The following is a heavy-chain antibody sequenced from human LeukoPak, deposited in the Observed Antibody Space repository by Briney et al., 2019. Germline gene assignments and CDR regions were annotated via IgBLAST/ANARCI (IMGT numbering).Heavy chain of an antibody. J-gene: IGHJ4*02. Sequence: SETLSLTCTVSGGSISSYYWSWIRQPPGKGLEWIGYIYYSGSTNYNPSLKSRVTISIDTSKNQFSLKLSSVTAADTAVYYRARDYPEGIQLDWGQGTLVTVSS. CDR3: ARDYPEGIQLD. V-gene: IGHV4-59*01. D-gene: IGHD5-18*01. CDR2: IYYSGST. CDR1: GGSISSYY.